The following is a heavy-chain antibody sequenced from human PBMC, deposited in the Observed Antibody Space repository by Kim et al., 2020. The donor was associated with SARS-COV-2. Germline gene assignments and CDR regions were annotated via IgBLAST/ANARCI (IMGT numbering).Heavy chain of an antibody. J-gene: IGHJ5*02. CDR3: ARRETWFDP. V-gene: IGHV4-39*01. CDR1: GGSISSSSYY. Sequence: SETLSLTCTVSGGSISSSSYYWGWIRQPPGKGLEWNGSIYYSGSTYYNPSLKSRVTISVDTSKNQFSLKLSSVTAADTAVYYCARRETWFDPWGQGTLVTVSS. CDR2: IYYSGST.